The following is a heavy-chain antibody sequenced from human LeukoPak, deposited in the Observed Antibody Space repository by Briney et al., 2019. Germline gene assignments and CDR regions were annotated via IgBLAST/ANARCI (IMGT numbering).Heavy chain of an antibody. CDR1: GFTFSSYE. Sequence: GGSLRLSCAASGFTFSSYEMNWVRQAPGKGLEWVSYISSSGSTIYYADSVKGRFTISRDNAKNSLYLQMNSLRAEDTALYYCAREYSFTYYDILTGPNNAFDIWGQGTMVTVSS. J-gene: IGHJ3*02. D-gene: IGHD3-9*01. CDR2: ISSSGSTI. V-gene: IGHV3-48*03. CDR3: AREYSFTYYDILTGPNNAFDI.